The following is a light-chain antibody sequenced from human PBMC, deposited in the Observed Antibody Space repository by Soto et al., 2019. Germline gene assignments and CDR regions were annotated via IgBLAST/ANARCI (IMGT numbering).Light chain of an antibody. CDR1: SSDVGSYNL. Sequence: QSVLTQPPSVSGSPGQSITISCTGTSSDVGSYNLVSWYQQHPGKAPKLMIYEVSKRPSGVSNRFSGSKSGNTASLTISGLQAEDEADYYCCSYAGSSTLVFGTGTKLTVL. CDR2: EVS. CDR3: CSYAGSSTLV. J-gene: IGLJ1*01. V-gene: IGLV2-23*02.